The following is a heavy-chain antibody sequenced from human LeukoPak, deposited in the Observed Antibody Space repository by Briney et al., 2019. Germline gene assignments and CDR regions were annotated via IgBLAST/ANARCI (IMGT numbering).Heavy chain of an antibody. D-gene: IGHD3-3*01. V-gene: IGHV4-59*01. CDR3: VTGYYEPFDN. J-gene: IGHJ4*02. CDR1: GASLSSYY. CDR2: ISDTGKT. Sequence: SETLSLTCSVSGASLSSYYWGWIRQSPGKGLEWLGYISDTGKTDHNPSLKSRGTLSLDTSKNQFSLRLTSVTAADTAVYYCVTGYYEPFDNWGQGTLVTVSS.